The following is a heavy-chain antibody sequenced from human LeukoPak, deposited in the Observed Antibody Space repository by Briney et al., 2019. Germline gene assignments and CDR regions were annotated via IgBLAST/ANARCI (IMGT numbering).Heavy chain of an antibody. CDR2: MNPNSGNT. Sequence: ASVKVSCKASGYTFSSYGISWVRQATGQGLEWMGWMNPNSGNTGYAQKFQGRVTMTRNTSISTAYMELSSLRSEDTAVYYCARSVTMVRGVIQFDYWGQGTLVTVSS. V-gene: IGHV1-8*02. J-gene: IGHJ4*02. CDR1: GYTFSSYG. CDR3: ARSVTMVRGVIQFDY. D-gene: IGHD3-10*01.